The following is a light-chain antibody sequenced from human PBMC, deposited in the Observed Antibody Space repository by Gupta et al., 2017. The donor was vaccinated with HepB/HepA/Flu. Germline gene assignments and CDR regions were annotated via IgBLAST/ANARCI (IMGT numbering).Light chain of an antibody. CDR3: QQYNNWPPCS. CDR1: QSVSSN. J-gene: IGKJ2*04. Sequence: EIVMTQSPATLSVSPGERATLSCRASQSVSSNLAWYQQKPGQAPRLLIYGASTRATGIPARFSRSGSGTEFTLTISSRQSEDFAVYYCQQYNNWPPCSFGQGTKLEIK. CDR2: GAS. V-gene: IGKV3-15*01.